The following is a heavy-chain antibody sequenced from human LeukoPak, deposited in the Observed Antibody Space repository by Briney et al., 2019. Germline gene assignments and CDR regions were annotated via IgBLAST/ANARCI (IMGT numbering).Heavy chain of an antibody. D-gene: IGHD1-26*01. J-gene: IGHJ4*02. Sequence: AASVTVSCKASGYNFSGHYMHWVRQAPGQGLEWMGWIKPSNGDTKYAQNFQGRVTMTRDTSISTAYMELSSLRSDDTAVYYCASPPLSSAMYYAHWGQGTLVTVSS. CDR2: IKPSNGDT. V-gene: IGHV1-2*02. CDR1: GYNFSGHY. CDR3: ASPPLSSAMYYAH.